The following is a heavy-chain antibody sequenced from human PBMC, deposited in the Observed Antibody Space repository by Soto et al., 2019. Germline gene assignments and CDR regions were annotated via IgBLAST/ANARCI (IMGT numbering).Heavy chain of an antibody. D-gene: IGHD7-27*01. Sequence: SETLSLTCAVSGYSIGSGYYWGWIRHPPGKGLEWIGSIYHSGSTYYNPSLKSRVTISVDTSKNQFSLKLSSVTAADTAVYYCARAVNWGRFDYWGQGTLVTVSS. J-gene: IGHJ4*02. V-gene: IGHV4-38-2*01. CDR1: GYSIGSGYY. CDR2: IYHSGST. CDR3: ARAVNWGRFDY.